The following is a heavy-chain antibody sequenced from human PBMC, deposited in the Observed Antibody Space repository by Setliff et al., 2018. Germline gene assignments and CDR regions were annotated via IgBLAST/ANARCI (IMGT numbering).Heavy chain of an antibody. V-gene: IGHV1-2*02. CDR3: ARDLDYQYYYDSSGRDAFDI. D-gene: IGHD3-22*01. J-gene: IGHJ3*02. CDR2: INPNSGGT. Sequence: ASVKVSCKASGYTFTGYYMHWVRQAPGQGLEWMGWINPNSGGTNYAQKFQGRVTMTRDTSISTAYMELRSLRSDDTAVYYCARDLDYQYYYDSSGRDAFDIWGQGTMVTVSS. CDR1: GYTFTGYY.